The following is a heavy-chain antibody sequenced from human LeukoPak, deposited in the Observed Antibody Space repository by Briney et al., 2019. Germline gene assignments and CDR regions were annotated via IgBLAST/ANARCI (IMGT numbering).Heavy chain of an antibody. CDR2: IWGGGDNK. D-gene: IGHD3-3*01. V-gene: IGHV3-30*02. CDR3: AKEGDFWSGYYGD. CDR1: GFTFSSYA. Sequence: GGSLRLSCAASGFTFSSYAMHWVRQAPGKGLEWVAVIWGGGDNKYYADSVKGRFTISRDNSKNMLYLEMNSLRAEDTAVYYCAKEGDFWSGYYGDWGQGSLVTVSS. J-gene: IGHJ4*02.